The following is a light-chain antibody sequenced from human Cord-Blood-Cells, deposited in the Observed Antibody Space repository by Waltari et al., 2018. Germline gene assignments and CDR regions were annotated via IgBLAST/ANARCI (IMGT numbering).Light chain of an antibody. J-gene: IGKJ1*01. Sequence: DIQMTQSPSSMSASVGDSVTITCRASQSISSYLNWYQQKPGKAPKLLIYAASSLQSGVPSRFSGSVSGTDFTLTIRSLQPEDFATYYCQQSYSTPWTFGQGTKVEIK. CDR3: QQSYSTPWT. CDR2: AAS. CDR1: QSISSY. V-gene: IGKV1-39*01.